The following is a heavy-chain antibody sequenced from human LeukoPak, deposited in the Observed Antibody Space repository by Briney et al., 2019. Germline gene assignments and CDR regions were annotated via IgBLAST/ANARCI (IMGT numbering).Heavy chain of an antibody. D-gene: IGHD1-26*01. CDR3: AKQAGATAYFDY. CDR1: GFTFSSYS. V-gene: IGHV3-21*01. J-gene: IGHJ4*02. CDR2: ISSSSSYI. Sequence: GGSLRLSCAASGFTFSSYSMNWVRQAPGKGLGWVSSISSSSSYIYYADSVKGRFTISRDNAKNSLYLQMNSLRAEDTAVYYCAKQAGATAYFDYWGQGTLVTVSS.